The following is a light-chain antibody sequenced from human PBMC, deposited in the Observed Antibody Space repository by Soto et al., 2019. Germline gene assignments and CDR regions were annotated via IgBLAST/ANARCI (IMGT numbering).Light chain of an antibody. CDR3: SSYAGSHKYVV. CDR2: EVS. CDR1: SSDVGGYNY. Sequence: QSALTQPPSASGSPGQSVTISCTGTSSDVGGYNYVSWYQQHPGKAPKLMIYEVSKRPSGVPDRFSGSKSGNTASLTVSGLQAEDEADYYCSSYAGSHKYVVFGGGTKVTVL. J-gene: IGLJ2*01. V-gene: IGLV2-8*01.